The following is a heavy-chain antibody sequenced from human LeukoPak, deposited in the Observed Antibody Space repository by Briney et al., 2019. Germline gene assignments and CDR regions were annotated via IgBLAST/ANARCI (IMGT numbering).Heavy chain of an antibody. CDR2: INPNSGGT. J-gene: IGHJ6*02. Sequence: ASVKVSCKASGYTFTGYDMHWVRQAPGQGLEWMGWINPNSGGTNYAQKFQGRVTMTRDTSISTAYMELSRLRSDDTAVYYCAGASGSGYPEYYYGMDVWGQGTTVTVSS. CDR3: AGASGSGYPEYYYGMDV. CDR1: GYTFTGYD. D-gene: IGHD5-12*01. V-gene: IGHV1-2*02.